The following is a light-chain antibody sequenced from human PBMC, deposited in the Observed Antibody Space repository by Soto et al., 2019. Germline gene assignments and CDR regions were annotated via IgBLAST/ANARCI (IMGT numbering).Light chain of an antibody. V-gene: IGKV3-11*01. J-gene: IGKJ2*01. CDR2: DAS. CDR3: QQRNNWPPFT. Sequence: EVVLTQSPATLSLSPGERATLSCRASQSVSSYLAWYQQRPGQAPRLLIYDASNRADGIPARFIGSWAGTDFTLTISSLEPEDFAVYYCQQRNNWPPFTFGQGTKLEIK. CDR1: QSVSSY.